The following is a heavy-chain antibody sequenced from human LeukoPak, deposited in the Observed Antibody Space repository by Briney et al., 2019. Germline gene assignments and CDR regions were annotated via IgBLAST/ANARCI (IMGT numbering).Heavy chain of an antibody. V-gene: IGHV3-21*01. CDR2: ISSSSSYI. J-gene: IGHJ3*02. Sequence: GGSLRLSCPASGFTFSTYAMNWVRQAPGKGLEWVSSISSSSSYIYYADSVKGRFTISRDNAKNSLYLQMNSLRAEDTAVYYCARIRVVVAALDAFDIWGQGTMVTVSS. D-gene: IGHD2-15*01. CDR1: GFTFSTYA. CDR3: ARIRVVVAALDAFDI.